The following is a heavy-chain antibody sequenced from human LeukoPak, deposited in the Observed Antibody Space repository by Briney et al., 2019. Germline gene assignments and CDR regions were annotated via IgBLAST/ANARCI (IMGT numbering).Heavy chain of an antibody. CDR3: AKAPRQISGYYYPVY. V-gene: IGHV3-23*01. D-gene: IGHD3-22*01. J-gene: IGHJ4*02. Sequence: PGGSLRLSCAASGFTFSKYAMSWVRQAPGKGLEWVSTVNDRGTGTYYADSVKGRFTISRDNSKNTLYLQMNSLRAEDTAVYYCAKAPRQISGYYYPVYWGQGTLVTVSS. CDR2: VNDRGTGT. CDR1: GFTFSKYA.